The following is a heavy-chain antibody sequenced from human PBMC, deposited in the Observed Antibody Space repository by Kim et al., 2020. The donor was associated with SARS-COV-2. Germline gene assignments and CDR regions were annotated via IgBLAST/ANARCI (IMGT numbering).Heavy chain of an antibody. D-gene: IGHD2-15*01. CDR1: GFIFSNTW. J-gene: IGHJ4*02. CDR3: TTDATPTLSNYFDY. V-gene: IGHV3-15*01. Sequence: GGSLRLSCAASGFIFSNTWMTWVRQAPGKGLEWVGRIKNKAQGATTDYAAPVKGRFTISRDDSENTLYLQMNSLKIEDTAVYYCTTDATPTLSNYFDYWGQGTLVTVSS. CDR2: IKNKAQGATT.